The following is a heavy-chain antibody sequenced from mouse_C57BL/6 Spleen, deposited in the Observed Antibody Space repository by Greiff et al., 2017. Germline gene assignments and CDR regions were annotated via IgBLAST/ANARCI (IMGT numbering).Heavy chain of an antibody. Sequence: EVQRVESGPGLAKPSQTLSLTCSVTGYSITSDYWNWIRKFPGNKLEYMGYISYSGSTDYNPSLKSRISITRDTSTNQYYRQLNSVTTEDTATYYCASGNYGYFDVWGTGTTVTVSS. V-gene: IGHV3-8*01. J-gene: IGHJ1*03. D-gene: IGHD2-1*01. CDR2: ISYSGST. CDR1: GYSITSDY. CDR3: ASGNYGYFDV.